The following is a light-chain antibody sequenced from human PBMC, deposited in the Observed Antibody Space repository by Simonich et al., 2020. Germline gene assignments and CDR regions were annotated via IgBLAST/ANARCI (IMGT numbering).Light chain of an antibody. CDR1: SGINVGTYR. CDR2: YKSGSDK. J-gene: IGLJ3*02. Sequence: QAVLTQPASLSASPGASASLTCTLRSGINVGTYRIYWYQQKPGSPPQYPLRYKSGSDKQQGSGVPSRFSGSKDASANAGILLISGLQAEDEADYYCCSYAGSSTVFGGGTKLTVL. CDR3: CSYAGSSTV. V-gene: IGLV5-45*01.